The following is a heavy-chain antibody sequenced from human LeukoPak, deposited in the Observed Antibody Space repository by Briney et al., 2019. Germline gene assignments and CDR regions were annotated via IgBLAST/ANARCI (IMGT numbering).Heavy chain of an antibody. CDR3: ARHTYSGYDREGSGPKSSFDY. D-gene: IGHD5-12*01. CDR1: GFTFSVYT. Sequence: LGGSLRLSCAASGFTFSVYTMNWVRQAPGKGLEWVSSISSSSSYIYYAASVKGRFTISRDNAKNSLYLQMNSLRAEDTAVYYCARHTYSGYDREGSGPKSSFDYWGQGTLVTVSS. J-gene: IGHJ4*02. CDR2: ISSSSSYI. V-gene: IGHV3-21*01.